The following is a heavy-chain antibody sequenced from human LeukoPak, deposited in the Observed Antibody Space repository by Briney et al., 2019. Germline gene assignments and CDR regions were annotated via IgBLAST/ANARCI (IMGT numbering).Heavy chain of an antibody. CDR3: ASSGTYRFDY. CDR2: ISGTGRTT. V-gene: IGHV3-48*02. J-gene: IGHJ4*02. Sequence: GGSLRLSCAASRFTFSNYIMNWVRQAPGKGLEWVAYISGTGRTTNYADSVKGRFTISRDNAKNSLYLQMNSLRDEDTAVYYCASSGTYRFDYWGQGTLVTVSS. D-gene: IGHD1-26*01. CDR1: RFTFSNYI.